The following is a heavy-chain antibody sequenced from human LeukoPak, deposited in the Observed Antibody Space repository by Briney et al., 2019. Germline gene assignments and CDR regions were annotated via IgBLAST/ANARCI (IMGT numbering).Heavy chain of an antibody. D-gene: IGHD2-21*01. V-gene: IGHV3-21*01. CDR1: GFTFSSYS. Sequence: GGSLRLSCAASGFTFSSYSMNWVRQAPGKGLEWVSSISSSSSYIYYADSVKGRFTISRDNAKNSLYLQMSSLRAEDTAVYYCARDATTYCGGDCYFGAAGYWGQGTLVTVSS. CDR2: ISSSSSYI. CDR3: ARDATTYCGGDCYFGAAGY. J-gene: IGHJ4*02.